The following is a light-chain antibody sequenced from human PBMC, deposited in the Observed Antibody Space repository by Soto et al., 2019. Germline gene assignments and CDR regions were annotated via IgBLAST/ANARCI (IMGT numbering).Light chain of an antibody. CDR1: SSNIGAGYD. V-gene: IGLV1-40*01. CDR3: QSYDSSLSGYV. CDR2: ANS. Sequence: QSVVRQPPSVSGVPGERVTISCTWSSSNIGAGYDVHWYQQPPGTAPKLLIHANSNRPSGVPDLFSGSKSGTSASLAITGLQAEDEADYYCQSYDSSLSGYVFGTGTKVTV. J-gene: IGLJ1*01.